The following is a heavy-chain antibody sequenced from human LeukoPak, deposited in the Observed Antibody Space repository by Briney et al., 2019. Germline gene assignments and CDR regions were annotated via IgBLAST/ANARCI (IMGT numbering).Heavy chain of an antibody. CDR3: ARETSQKGAHYMDV. Sequence: PSETLSLTCAVSGGSISSSSYSWSWIRQPPGKGLEWIGYIYYSGRTYYNPSLKSRLTISVDTPKNQFSLKLSSVTAADTAVYYCARETSQKGAHYMDVWGKGTTVTISS. CDR1: GGSISSSSYS. V-gene: IGHV4-30-4*07. J-gene: IGHJ6*03. CDR2: IYYSGRT. D-gene: IGHD3-16*01.